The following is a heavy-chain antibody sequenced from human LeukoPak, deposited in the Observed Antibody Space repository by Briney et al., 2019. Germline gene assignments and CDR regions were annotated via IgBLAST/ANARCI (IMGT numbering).Heavy chain of an antibody. CDR1: GGSISSSSHY. Sequence: SETLSLTCTVSGGSISSSSHYWGWIRQPPGEGLEWIGSIYYSGSTYYNPSLKSRVTISVDTSKNQFSLKLSSVTAADTAVYYCARQYEYIIDYWGQGTLVTVSS. V-gene: IGHV4-39*01. CDR2: IYYSGST. J-gene: IGHJ4*02. CDR3: ARQYEYIIDY. D-gene: IGHD6-6*01.